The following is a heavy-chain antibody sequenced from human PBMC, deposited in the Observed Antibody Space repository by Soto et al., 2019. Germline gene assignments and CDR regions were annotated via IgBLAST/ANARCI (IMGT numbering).Heavy chain of an antibody. J-gene: IGHJ5*02. CDR2: LYFNGGT. D-gene: IGHD6-13*01. Sequence: SETLSLTCNVSGGPINSPDYYWTWIRQSLGKGLEWIGYLYFNGGTQYNPSLRTPISMSLDTSKKHFSLKMRSVTGADTTVYYCARGISTYSSWYEPHTWFGAWGQGALVTVSS. CDR1: GGPINSPDYY. V-gene: IGHV4-30-4*01. CDR3: ARGISTYSSWYEPHTWFGA.